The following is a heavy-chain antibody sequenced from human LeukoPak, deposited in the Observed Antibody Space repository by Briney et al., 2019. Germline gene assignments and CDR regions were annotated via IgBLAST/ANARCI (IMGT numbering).Heavy chain of an antibody. V-gene: IGHV3-21*01. CDR2: ISSSSSYI. Sequence: GGSLRLSCAASGFTFSSYRMNWVRQAPGKGLEWVSSISSSSSYIYYADSVKGRFTISRDNAKNSLYLQMNSLRAEDTAVYYCARDRGPNYGDPFGYWGQGTLVTVSS. D-gene: IGHD4-17*01. CDR1: GFTFSSYR. J-gene: IGHJ4*02. CDR3: ARDRGPNYGDPFGY.